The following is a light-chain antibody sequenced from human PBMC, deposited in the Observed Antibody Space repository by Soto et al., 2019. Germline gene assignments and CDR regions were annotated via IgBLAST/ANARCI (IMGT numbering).Light chain of an antibody. V-gene: IGKV3-20*01. Sequence: EIVLTQSPGTLSLSPGERATLSCRASQSVSSNYLAWYQQKPGQAPRLLIYGASSRATGIPDRFSGSGSGTDFTLTISRLEPGDFAAYYCQQYGRSLPLTFGQGTRLEIK. J-gene: IGKJ5*01. CDR2: GAS. CDR1: QSVSSNY. CDR3: QQYGRSLPLT.